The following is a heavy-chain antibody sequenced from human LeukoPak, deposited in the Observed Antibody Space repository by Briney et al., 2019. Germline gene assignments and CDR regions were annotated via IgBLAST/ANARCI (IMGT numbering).Heavy chain of an antibody. J-gene: IGHJ4*02. D-gene: IGHD3-10*01. Sequence: GGSLRLSCAASGFTFSIYAMSWVRQAPGKGLEWVSAITDSGDRTFYAVSVKGRVTISRDNSKNTLNLQMNSLRAEDTAVYYCARGSRITGWSWGRGTLVTVSS. CDR3: ARGSRITGWS. CDR2: ITDSGDRT. CDR1: GFTFSIYA. V-gene: IGHV3-23*01.